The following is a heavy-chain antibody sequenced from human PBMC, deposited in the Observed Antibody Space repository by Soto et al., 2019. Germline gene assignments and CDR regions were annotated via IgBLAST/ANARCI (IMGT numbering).Heavy chain of an antibody. Sequence: ASVKVSCKASGYTFTSYGISWVRQAPGQGLEWMGWISAYNGNTNYAQKLQGRVTMTTDTSTSTAYMELRSLRSEDTAVYYCVKPGIAVAGTGGFDYWGKGTLVTVYS. CDR2: ISAYNGNT. V-gene: IGHV1-18*01. CDR1: GYTFTSYG. CDR3: VKPGIAVAGTGGFDY. J-gene: IGHJ4*02. D-gene: IGHD6-19*01.